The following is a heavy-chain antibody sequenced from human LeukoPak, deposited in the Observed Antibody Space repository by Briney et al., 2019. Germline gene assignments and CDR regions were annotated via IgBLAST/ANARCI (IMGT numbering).Heavy chain of an antibody. J-gene: IGHJ4*02. CDR2: MSNNGAT. D-gene: IGHD4-17*01. V-gene: IGHV4-59*01. CDR3: AKDPSVYYGDYIIR. CDR1: GGSISGFY. Sequence: SETLSLTCTVSGGSISGFYWSWIRQPPGKGLEWIGYMSNNGATTYNPSLKSRVTISIDMSNNHFSLTLKSVTAADKAVYYCAKDPSVYYGDYIIRWGQGTLVIVSS.